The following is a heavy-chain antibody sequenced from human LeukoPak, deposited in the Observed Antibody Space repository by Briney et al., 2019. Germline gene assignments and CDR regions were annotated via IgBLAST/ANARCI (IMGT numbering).Heavy chain of an antibody. J-gene: IGHJ3*02. CDR3: AREISGYGAFDI. CDR2: IIPIFGTA. V-gene: IGHV1-69*13. CDR1: GGTFSNYA. D-gene: IGHD3-22*01. Sequence: SVKVSCKASGGTFSNYAISWVRQAPGQGLEWMGGIIPIFGTANYAQKFQGRVTITADESTSTAYMELSSLRSEDTAVYYCAREISGYGAFDIWGQGTMVTVSS.